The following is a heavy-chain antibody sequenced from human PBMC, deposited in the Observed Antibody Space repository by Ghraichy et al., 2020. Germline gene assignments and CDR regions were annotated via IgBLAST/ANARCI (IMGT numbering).Heavy chain of an antibody. CDR2: ISYDGSNK. V-gene: IGHV3-30*18. J-gene: IGHJ6*02. D-gene: IGHD5-18*01. CDR1: GFTFRSYG. Sequence: GGSLRLSCGASGFTFRSYGMHWVRQAPGKGLEWVAIISYDGSNKYYGDSVKGRFTISRDNSKNMLYLQMNSLRAEDTAVYYCAKDRIQVWIFPDDYYNYYGMDVWGQGTTVTVSS. CDR3: AKDRIQVWIFPDDYYNYYGMDV.